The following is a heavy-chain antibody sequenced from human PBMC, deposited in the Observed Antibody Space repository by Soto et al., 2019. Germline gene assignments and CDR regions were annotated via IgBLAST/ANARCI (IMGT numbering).Heavy chain of an antibody. CDR2: ISGSGGST. D-gene: IGHD3-10*01. CDR3: AKGVTVRGXHNWFDP. V-gene: IGHV3-23*01. J-gene: IGHJ5*02. CDR1: GFTFSSYV. Sequence: GGSLRLSCAGSGFTFSSYVMSWVRQAPGKGLEWVSAISGSGGSTYYADSVKGRFTISRDNSKNTLYLQMNSLRAEDTAVYYYAKGVTVRGXHNWFDPWGQGTLVTVSS.